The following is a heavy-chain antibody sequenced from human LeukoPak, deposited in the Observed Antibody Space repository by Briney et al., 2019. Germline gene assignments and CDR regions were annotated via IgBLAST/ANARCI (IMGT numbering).Heavy chain of an antibody. J-gene: IGHJ4*02. CDR1: GYTFTGYY. D-gene: IGHD3-22*01. V-gene: IGHV1-2*02. Sequence: ASVKVSCKASGYTFTGYYMHWVRQAPGQGLEWMGWINPNNGGTNYAQKFQGRVTMTRDTSISTAYMELSRLRSDDTAVYYCARPDYYDSSGYPDYRGQGTLVTVSS. CDR3: ARPDYYDSSGYPDY. CDR2: INPNNGGT.